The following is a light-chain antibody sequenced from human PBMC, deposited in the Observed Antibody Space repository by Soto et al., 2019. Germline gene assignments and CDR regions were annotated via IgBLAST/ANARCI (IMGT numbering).Light chain of an antibody. J-gene: IGKJ5*01. Sequence: EVVMTQSPATLSVSPGEKVTLSCRASESLSGNLAWYQQTPGQAPRLLIYGASTRATGIPARFSGSGYGTDFTLPISGLQSEEFGDYYWQPYEKWLHTFGQGTRLDIK. CDR1: ESLSGN. CDR2: GAS. CDR3: QPYEKWLHT. V-gene: IGKV3-15*01.